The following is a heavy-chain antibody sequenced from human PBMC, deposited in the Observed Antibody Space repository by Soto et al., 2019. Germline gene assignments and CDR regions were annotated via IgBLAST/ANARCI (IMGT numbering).Heavy chain of an antibody. D-gene: IGHD2-2*01. V-gene: IGHV3-23*01. CDR1: GFTFSSYA. J-gene: IGHJ4*02. Sequence: EVQLLESGGGLVQPGGSLRLSCAASGFTFSSYAMSWVRQAPGKGLEWVSAISGSGGSTYYADSVKGRFTISRDNSKNTLYLQMNSLRAEDTAVYYCAKDPPYCSSTSCPFNQLGYWGQGTLVTVSS. CDR2: ISGSGGST. CDR3: AKDPPYCSSTSCPFNQLGY.